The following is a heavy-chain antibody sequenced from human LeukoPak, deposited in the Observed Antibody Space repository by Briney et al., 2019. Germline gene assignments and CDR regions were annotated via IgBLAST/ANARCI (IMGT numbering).Heavy chain of an antibody. V-gene: IGHV1-69*04. J-gene: IGHJ5*02. CDR3: ARGAKETSSKYNWFDT. CDR1: GGTFSSYA. D-gene: IGHD4/OR15-4a*01. CDR2: IIPILGIA. Sequence: GASVKVSCKASGGTFSSYAISWVRQAPGQGLEWMGRIIPILGIANYAQKFQGRVTITADKSTSTAYMELSSLRSEDTAVYYCARGAKETSSKYNWFDTWAREPWSPSPQ.